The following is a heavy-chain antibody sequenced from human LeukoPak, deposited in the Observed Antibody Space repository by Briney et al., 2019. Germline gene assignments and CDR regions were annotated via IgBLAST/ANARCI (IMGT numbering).Heavy chain of an antibody. CDR3: AKVFPYYDSSGRYFDY. Sequence: PGGSLRLSCAGSGFTFDDYGMNWVRQAPGKGLEWVSTITGSGGSTYYADSVKGRFTISRDNSKNTLYLQMNSLRAEDTAVYYCAKVFPYYDSSGRYFDYWGQGTLVTVSS. CDR1: GFTFDDYG. CDR2: ITGSGGST. D-gene: IGHD3-22*01. J-gene: IGHJ4*02. V-gene: IGHV3-23*01.